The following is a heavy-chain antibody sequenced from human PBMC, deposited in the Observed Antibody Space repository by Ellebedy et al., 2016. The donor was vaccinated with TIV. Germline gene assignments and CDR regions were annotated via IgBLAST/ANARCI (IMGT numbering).Heavy chain of an antibody. CDR3: ARYMSMDV. D-gene: IGHD1-14*01. CDR2: ISWNSDNI. V-gene: IGHV3-9*01. CDR1: GFTFDDFA. Sequence: SLKISCAASGFTFDDFAMHWVRQAPGKGLEWVSGISWNSDNIGYADSVKGRFTISRDNAKNSLYLQMNSLRAEDTALYYCARYMSMDVWGQGTPVTVSS. J-gene: IGHJ6*02.